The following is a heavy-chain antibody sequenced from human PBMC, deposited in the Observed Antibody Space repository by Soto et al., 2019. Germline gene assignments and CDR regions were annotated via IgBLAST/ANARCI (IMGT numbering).Heavy chain of an antibody. CDR2: IYYSGIT. Sequence: QVQLQESGPGLVKPSETLSLTCTVSGGSISSYYWSWIRQPPGKGLEWIGYIYYSGITNSNPSLTHLVAISVDTAKNQCSPKLISVTVADTDVYYCARADPVVTPNDAFDIRGQGTMVTVSS. CDR3: ARADPVVTPNDAFDI. D-gene: IGHD2-21*02. V-gene: IGHV4-59*01. J-gene: IGHJ3*02. CDR1: GGSISSYY.